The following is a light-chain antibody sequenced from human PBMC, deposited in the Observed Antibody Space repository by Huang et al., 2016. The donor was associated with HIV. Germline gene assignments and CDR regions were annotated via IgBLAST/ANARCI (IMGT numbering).Light chain of an antibody. J-gene: IGKJ2*01. CDR1: QDISNY. Sequence: DIQMTQSPSSLSASVGDRVTITCQASQDISNYLSWYQNKPGRAPKPLIFDASSLETWVPSRFSGSGSGTYFTLTIASLQPEDVATYYCQHYDDPYTFGQGTKLEIK. CDR3: QHYDDPYT. CDR2: DAS. V-gene: IGKV1-33*01.